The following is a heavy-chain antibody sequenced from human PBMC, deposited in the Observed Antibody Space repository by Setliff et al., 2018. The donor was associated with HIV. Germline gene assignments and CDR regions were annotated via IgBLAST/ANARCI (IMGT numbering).Heavy chain of an antibody. J-gene: IGHJ5*02. CDR3: ARHSGVASPNWFDP. D-gene: IGHD3-10*01. V-gene: IGHV4-59*08. CDR2: IFSSGST. CDR1: GGSISNYY. Sequence: SETLSLTCTVSGGSISNYYWGWIRQPPGTGLEWIGSIFSSGSTKYNPSLQSRVTMSIDTSKNQFSLKLSSVTAADTAVYYCARHSGVASPNWFDPWGQGTLVTVSS.